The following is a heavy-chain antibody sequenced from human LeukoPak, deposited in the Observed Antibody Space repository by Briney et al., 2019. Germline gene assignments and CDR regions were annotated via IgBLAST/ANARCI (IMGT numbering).Heavy chain of an antibody. D-gene: IGHD6-19*01. J-gene: IGHJ4*02. CDR3: AKNEGSSSARRFDY. CDR2: IVPSGGST. V-gene: IGHV3-23*01. Sequence: GGSLRLSCAASGFTFNSYVMNWVRQAPGKGLEWVSGIVPSGGSTYYADSVKGRFTISRDNSKNTLYLQMNTLRAEDTAVYYCAKNEGSSSARRFDYWGQGTLVTVSS. CDR1: GFTFNSYV.